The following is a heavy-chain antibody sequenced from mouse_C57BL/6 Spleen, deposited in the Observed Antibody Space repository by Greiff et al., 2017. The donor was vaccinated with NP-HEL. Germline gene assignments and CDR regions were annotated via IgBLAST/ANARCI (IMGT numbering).Heavy chain of an antibody. CDR3: ARRDGNYD. J-gene: IGHJ2*01. V-gene: IGHV5-6*02. CDR2: ISSGGSYT. D-gene: IGHD2-1*01. Sequence: EVKLVESGGDLVKPGGSLKLSCAASGFTFSSYGMSWVRQTPDKRLEWVATISSGGSYTYYPDSVKGRFTISRANAKNTLYLQMSSLKSEDTAMYYGARRDGNYDWGQGTTLTVSS. CDR1: GFTFSSYG.